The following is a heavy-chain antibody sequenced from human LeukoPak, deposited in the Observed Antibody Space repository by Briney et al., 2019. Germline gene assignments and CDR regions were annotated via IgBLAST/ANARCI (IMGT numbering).Heavy chain of an antibody. CDR2: ISSSGSTI. D-gene: IGHD2-8*01. CDR3: AREGEIVLMVYAIFDY. Sequence: PGGSLRLSCAASGFTFSSYAMSWVRQAPGKGLEWVSYISSSGSTIYYADSVKGRFTISRGNAKNSLYLQMNSLRAEDTAVYYCAREGEIVLMVYAIFDYWGQGTLVTVSS. V-gene: IGHV3-48*04. J-gene: IGHJ4*02. CDR1: GFTFSSYA.